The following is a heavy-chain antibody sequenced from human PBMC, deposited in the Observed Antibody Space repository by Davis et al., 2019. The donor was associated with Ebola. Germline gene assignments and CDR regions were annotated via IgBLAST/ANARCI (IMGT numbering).Heavy chain of an antibody. J-gene: IGHJ6*02. CDR2: IIHSGST. D-gene: IGHD3-3*01. CDR1: VGSFSGYY. CDR3: ARDTIFGRWVKSALYGMDV. Sequence: SETLSLTCAVHVGSFSGYYWSGIRQPPGRGLEWIGDIIHSGSTNYNPSLKSRVTISVDTSKNQFSLKLSSVTAADTAVYYCARDTIFGRWVKSALYGMDVWGQGTTVTVSS. V-gene: IGHV4-34*12.